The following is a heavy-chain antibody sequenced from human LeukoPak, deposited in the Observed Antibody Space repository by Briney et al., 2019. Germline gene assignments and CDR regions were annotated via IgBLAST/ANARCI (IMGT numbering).Heavy chain of an antibody. CDR1: GYAFSGYD. J-gene: IGHJ6*03. CDR3: ARGIRGAAKTSYYYYYMDV. CDR2: INPNTGGT. V-gene: IGHV1-2*02. D-gene: IGHD3-10*01. Sequence: ASVKVSCKASGYAFSGYDIHWVRQAPGQGLEWMGWINPNTGGTKYAQRFQDRVTMTRDTSISTAYMEVSRLRYDDTAVYYCARGIRGAAKTSYYYYYMDVWGKGTTVTVSS.